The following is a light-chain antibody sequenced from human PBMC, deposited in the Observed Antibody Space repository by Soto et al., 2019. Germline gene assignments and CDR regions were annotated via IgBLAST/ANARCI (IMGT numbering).Light chain of an antibody. V-gene: IGKV4-1*01. CDR1: QSVLYSSNNKNY. Sequence: DIVMTQSPDSLAVSLGERATINCKSSQSVLYSSNNKNYLAWYQQKPGQPPKLLIYWASTRESGVPDRFSVSGSGTDFTLTIRSLQAEDVAVYCCQQYCSTPLTFGGGSKVEIK. J-gene: IGKJ4*01. CDR3: QQYCSTPLT. CDR2: WAS.